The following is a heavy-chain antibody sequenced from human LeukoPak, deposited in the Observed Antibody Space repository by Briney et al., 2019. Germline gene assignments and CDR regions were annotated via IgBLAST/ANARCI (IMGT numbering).Heavy chain of an antibody. D-gene: IGHD4-17*01. CDR2: ISYDGSNK. Sequence: GGSLRLSCAASGFTFSSYAMHWVRQAPGKGLEWVAVISYDGSNKYYADSVKGRFTISRDNSKNTLYLQMNSLRAKDTAVYYCARLAVTSDVDYWGQGTLVTVSS. CDR3: ARLAVTSDVDY. J-gene: IGHJ4*02. CDR1: GFTFSSYA. V-gene: IGHV3-30*04.